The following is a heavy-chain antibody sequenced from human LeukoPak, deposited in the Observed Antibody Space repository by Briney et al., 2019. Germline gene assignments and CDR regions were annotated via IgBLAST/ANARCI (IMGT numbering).Heavy chain of an antibody. CDR1: GGSISSYY. CDR3: ARESLREGEDYGMDV. CDR2: IYYSGST. J-gene: IGHJ6*02. Sequence: SETLSLTCTVSGGSISSYYCSWIRQPPGKGLEWIGYIYYSGSTNYNPSLKSRVTISVDTSKNQFSLKLSSVTAADTAVYYCARESLREGEDYGMDVWGQGTTVTVSS. V-gene: IGHV4-59*01. D-gene: IGHD2-21*01.